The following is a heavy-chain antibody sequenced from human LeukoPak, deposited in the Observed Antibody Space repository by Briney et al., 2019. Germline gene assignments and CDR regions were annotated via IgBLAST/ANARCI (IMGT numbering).Heavy chain of an antibody. CDR3: ATNLIGAGEYFQQ. CDR1: GLRFSDYY. J-gene: IGHJ1*01. V-gene: IGHV3-11*01. CDR2: ISSGGDIM. Sequence: GGSLRLSCAASGLRFSDYYVSWIRQAPGKGLQWVSYISSGGDIMHYADSVKGRFTSSRDNAKNSGYLEMNSLGAEDTAVYYCATNLIGAGEYFQQWGQGTLVTVSS. D-gene: IGHD2/OR15-2a*01.